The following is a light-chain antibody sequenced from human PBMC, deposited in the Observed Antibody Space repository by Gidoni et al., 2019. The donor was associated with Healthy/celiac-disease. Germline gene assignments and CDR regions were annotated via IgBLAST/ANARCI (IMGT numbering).Light chain of an antibody. V-gene: IGKV3-20*01. J-gene: IGKJ2*01. CDR1: KSVSSSY. Sequence: DIVLTQSPGTPSLSPGERAPLSCRASKSVSSSYLAWYQQKPGQAPRLLIYGASSRATGIPDRSTGSGSGTDFTLTISRLGPEDFAVYYCQQYGSSLVTFGQGTKLEI. CDR3: QQYGSSLVT. CDR2: GAS.